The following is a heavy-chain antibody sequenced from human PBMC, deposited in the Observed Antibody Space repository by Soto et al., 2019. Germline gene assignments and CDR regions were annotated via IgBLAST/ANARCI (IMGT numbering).Heavy chain of an antibody. Sequence: EVPLVESGGGLVKPGGSLRLSCAASGFTFSSYSMNWVRQAPGKGLEWVSSISSSSSYIYYADSVKGRFTIARDNAKNALSPQMNSLRAEDTAVYYCARDQPGYSYGYGLGYWGQGTLVTVSS. CDR2: ISSSSSYI. CDR1: GFTFSSYS. D-gene: IGHD5-18*01. V-gene: IGHV3-21*01. J-gene: IGHJ4*02. CDR3: ARDQPGYSYGYGLGY.